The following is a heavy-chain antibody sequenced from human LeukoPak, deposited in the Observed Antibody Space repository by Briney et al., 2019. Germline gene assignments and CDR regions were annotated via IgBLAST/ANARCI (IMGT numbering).Heavy chain of an antibody. J-gene: IGHJ4*02. V-gene: IGHV3-30*04. D-gene: IGHD3-16*01. CDR1: GFTFSTYA. CDR3: ARSFGGIFDY. Sequence: GGSLRLSCAASGFTFSTYAMQWVRQAPGKGLEWVAVISYDGSHKYYEDSVKGRFTISRDNSKNTLFLQMNSLRAEDTAVYYCARSFGGIFDYWGQGTLVTVSS. CDR2: ISYDGSHK.